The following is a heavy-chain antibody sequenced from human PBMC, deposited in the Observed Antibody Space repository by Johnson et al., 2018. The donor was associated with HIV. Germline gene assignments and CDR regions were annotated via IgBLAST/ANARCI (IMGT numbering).Heavy chain of an antibody. CDR3: ARWGRVELGDAFDI. V-gene: IGHV3-66*01. D-gene: IGHD1-26*01. CDR1: GFTFSSYV. CDR2: IYSGGST. J-gene: IGHJ3*02. Sequence: VQLVESGGGLVKPGRSLRLSCAASGFTFSSYVMHRVRQAPGKGLEWVSVIYSGGSTYYADSVKGRFTISRDNSKNTLYLQMNSLRAEDTAVYYCARWGRVELGDAFDIWGQGTMVTVSS.